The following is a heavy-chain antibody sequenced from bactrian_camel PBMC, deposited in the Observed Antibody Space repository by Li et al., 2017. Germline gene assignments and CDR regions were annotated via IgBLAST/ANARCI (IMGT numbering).Heavy chain of an antibody. CDR2: ISLDGIT. CDR3: TKDRSYGTRNWAQST. Sequence: ESGGGSVQAGGSLRLSCTAPGFTSDRCGMDWFRQAAGKQREWVSSISLDGITSYADSVKGRFTISKDNAKNTLYLQMSGLKPEDTAVYYCTKDRSYGTRNWAQSTRGQGTQVTVS. J-gene: IGHJ4*01. V-gene: IGHV3S55*01. CDR1: GFTSDRCG. D-gene: IGHD3*01.